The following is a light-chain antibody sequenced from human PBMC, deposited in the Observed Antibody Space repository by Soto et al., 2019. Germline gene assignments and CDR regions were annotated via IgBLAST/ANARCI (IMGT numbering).Light chain of an antibody. CDR2: DVS. CDR1: SSDVGGYNY. Sequence: QSVLTQPASVSGSPGQSITISCTGTSSDVGGYNYVSWYQQHPGKAPKLMIYDVSNRPSGVSNRFSGSKSGNTASLTISGLQAEDEADYYCSSYTCTSTLYDFGTGTKVTVL. CDR3: SSYTCTSTLYD. V-gene: IGLV2-14*01. J-gene: IGLJ1*01.